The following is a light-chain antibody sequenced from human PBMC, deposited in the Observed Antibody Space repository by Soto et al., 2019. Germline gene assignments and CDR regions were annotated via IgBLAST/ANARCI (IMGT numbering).Light chain of an antibody. Sequence: IQMTQSPSSLSASVGNRVTITCRASQSISTSLAWYQQKPAKVPKILIYMASSLESGVPSRFSGSGSGTEFTLTISSVKTDDFATYYCQHYNSYPYTFGQGTRLEI. CDR2: MAS. V-gene: IGKV1-5*03. CDR3: QHYNSYPYT. CDR1: QSISTS. J-gene: IGKJ5*01.